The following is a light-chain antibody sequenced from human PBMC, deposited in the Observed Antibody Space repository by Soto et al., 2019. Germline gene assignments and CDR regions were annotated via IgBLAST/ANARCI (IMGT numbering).Light chain of an antibody. CDR3: SSYTSSSTLV. CDR2: DVS. V-gene: IGLV2-14*01. CDR1: SSDVGGYDY. J-gene: IGLJ1*01. Sequence: QSALTQPASVSGSPGQSITISCTGTSSDVGGYDYVSWYQQHPGKAPKLMIYDVSNRPSGVSTRFSGSKSGNTASLTISGLQAEDEADYYCSSYTSSSTLVFGTGNKLTVL.